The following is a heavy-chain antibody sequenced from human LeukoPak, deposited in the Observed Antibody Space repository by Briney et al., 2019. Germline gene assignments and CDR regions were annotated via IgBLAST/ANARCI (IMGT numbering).Heavy chain of an antibody. D-gene: IGHD3-10*01. J-gene: IGHJ4*02. CDR2: IHASGTT. V-gene: IGHV4-4*07. CDR3: ARDGADVYGRAFDY. Sequence: SETLSLACNVSGGSISSYFWTWIRQPAGKGLEWIGRIHASGTTNYNSSLKSRVSMSVDTSKNQFSLKLTSVTAADTAVYFCARDGADVYGRAFDYWGQGTLVSVSS. CDR1: GGSISSYF.